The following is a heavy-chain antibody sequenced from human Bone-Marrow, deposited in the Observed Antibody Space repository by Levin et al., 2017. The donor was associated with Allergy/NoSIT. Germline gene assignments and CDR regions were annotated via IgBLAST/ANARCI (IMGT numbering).Heavy chain of an antibody. CDR1: GFPFSSYW. CDR3: ARAHYCSGGSCYFAY. CDR2: IKQDGSEK. V-gene: IGHV3-7*01. Sequence: GESLKISCAASGFPFSSYWMSWVRPAPGQGLEWVANIKQDGSEKYYVDSVKGRFTISRDNAQNSLYLQMNSLRAEDTAVYYCARAHYCSGGSCYFAYWGQGTLVTVAS. J-gene: IGHJ4*02. D-gene: IGHD2-15*01.